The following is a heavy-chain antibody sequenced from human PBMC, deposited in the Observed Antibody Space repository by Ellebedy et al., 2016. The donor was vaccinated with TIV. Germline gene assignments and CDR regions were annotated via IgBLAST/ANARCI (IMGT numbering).Heavy chain of an antibody. CDR1: GYSIRSGFC. CDR2: ICHSGST. CDR3: ARVVSRGANDY. D-gene: IGHD1-26*01. J-gene: IGHJ4*02. Sequence: MPSETLSLTCTVSGYSIRSGFCWGWYRQSPEKGLEWIGTICHSGSTYYKPSRQNRVTISFDTSKNQFSLRLSSVTAADTAIYYCARVVSRGANDYWGQGTLVIVSS. V-gene: IGHV4-38-2*02.